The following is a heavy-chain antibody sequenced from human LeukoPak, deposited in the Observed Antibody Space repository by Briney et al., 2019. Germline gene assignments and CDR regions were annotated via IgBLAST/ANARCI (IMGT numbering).Heavy chain of an antibody. D-gene: IGHD3-22*01. CDR2: ISSSSSYI. V-gene: IGHV3-21*01. J-gene: IGHJ4*02. CDR1: GFIFSSYS. Sequence: GGSLRLSCAASGFIFSSYSMNWVRQAPGEGLEWVSSISSSSSYIYYADSVKGRFTISRDNAKNSLYLQMNSLRAEDTAVYYCASGIRDSSGNYWGQGTLVTVSS. CDR3: ASGIRDSSGNY.